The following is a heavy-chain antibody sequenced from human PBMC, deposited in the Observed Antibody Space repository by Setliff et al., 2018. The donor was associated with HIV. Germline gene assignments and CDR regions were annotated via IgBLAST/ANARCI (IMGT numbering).Heavy chain of an antibody. Sequence: GGSLRLSCVASGFTFSDYYMIWIRQAPGQVLECISFITSTGINIYYTDSVKGRFTVARDNARNSLYLQMDSLRVEDTAVYYCLGESSAAFDIWGQGTMVTVSS. D-gene: IGHD3-10*01. J-gene: IGHJ3*02. CDR3: LGESSAAFDI. V-gene: IGHV3-11*04. CDR1: GFTFSDYY. CDR2: ITSTGINI.